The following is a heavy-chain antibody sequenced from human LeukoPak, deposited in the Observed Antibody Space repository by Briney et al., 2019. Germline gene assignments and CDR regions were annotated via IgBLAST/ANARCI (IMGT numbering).Heavy chain of an antibody. D-gene: IGHD5-12*01. CDR1: GGSISSYY. J-gene: IGHJ4*01. Sequence: TTSETLSLTCTVSGGSISSYYWSWIRQPPGKGLEWIGYIYYSGSTNYNPSLKSRVAISVDTSKNQFSLKLSSVTAADTAVYYCAREGGYYYFDYWGQGTLVTVSS. V-gene: IGHV4-59*01. CDR3: AREGGYYYFDY. CDR2: IYYSGST.